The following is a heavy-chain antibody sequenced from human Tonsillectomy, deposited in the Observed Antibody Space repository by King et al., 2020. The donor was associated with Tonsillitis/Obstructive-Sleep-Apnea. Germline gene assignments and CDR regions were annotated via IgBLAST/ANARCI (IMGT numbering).Heavy chain of an antibody. CDR3: ARGRGGYCSSTSCRYYMDV. Sequence: VQLQQWGAGLLKPSETLSLTCAVYGGSFSGYYWSWIRQPTGKGLEWIGEINHSGSTNHNPSLKSRVTISVDTSKNQFSLKLSFVTAADTAVYYCARGRGGYCSSTSCRYYMDVWGKGTTVTVSS. J-gene: IGHJ6*03. CDR1: GGSFSGYY. D-gene: IGHD2-2*01. CDR2: INHSGST. V-gene: IGHV4-34*01.